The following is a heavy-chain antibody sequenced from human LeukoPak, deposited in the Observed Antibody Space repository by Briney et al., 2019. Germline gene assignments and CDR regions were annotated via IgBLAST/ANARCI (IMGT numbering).Heavy chain of an antibody. Sequence: PGGSLRLSCVASGFTFSNYAMAWVRQAPGKGLDWISSISLSSGRTYYADSVKGRFTISRDNSKNTLYLQMNSLRAEDTAVYYCARSSSGWYSYFDYWGQGTLVTVSS. V-gene: IGHV3-23*01. D-gene: IGHD6-19*01. CDR2: ISLSSGRT. CDR1: GFTFSNYA. J-gene: IGHJ4*02. CDR3: ARSSSGWYSYFDY.